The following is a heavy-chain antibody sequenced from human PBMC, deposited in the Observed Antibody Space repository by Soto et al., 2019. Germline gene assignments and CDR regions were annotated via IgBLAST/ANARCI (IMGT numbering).Heavy chain of an antibody. CDR3: TRIDGSSRYGYYYYYYMDV. Sequence: EVQLVESGGGLVQPGRSLRLSCAASGFTFGDYAMSWFRQAPGKGLEWVGFIRSKAYGGTTEYAASVKGRFTISRDDSKSIAYLHMNSLKTDDTAVYYCTRIDGSSRYGYYYYYYMDVWGKGTTVTVSS. V-gene: IGHV3-49*03. CDR2: IRSKAYGGTT. J-gene: IGHJ6*03. D-gene: IGHD6-13*01. CDR1: GFTFGDYA.